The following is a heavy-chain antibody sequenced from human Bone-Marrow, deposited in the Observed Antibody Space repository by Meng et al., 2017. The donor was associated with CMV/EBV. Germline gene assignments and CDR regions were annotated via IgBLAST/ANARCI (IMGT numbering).Heavy chain of an antibody. CDR1: GFTFSSYW. J-gene: IGHJ6*02. D-gene: IGHD3-3*01. V-gene: IGHV3-74*01. Sequence: GGSLRLSCAASGFTFSSYWMHWVRQAPGKGLVWVSRINSDGSSTSYADSVKGRFTISRDNAKNTLYLQMNSLRAEDTAVYYCARGNYDFWSGYDYYYYGMAVWGPGNTVNVSS. CDR2: INSDGSST. CDR3: ARGNYDFWSGYDYYYYGMAV.